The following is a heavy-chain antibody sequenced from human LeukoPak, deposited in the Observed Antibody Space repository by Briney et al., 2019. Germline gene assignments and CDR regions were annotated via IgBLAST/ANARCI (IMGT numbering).Heavy chain of an antibody. CDR3: AKRYGSSGFNWFDH. CDR2: ISGDGDST. D-gene: IGHD6-19*01. V-gene: IGHV3-23*01. J-gene: IGHJ5*02. Sequence: PGGSLRLSCAASGFTFSNYALSWVRQAPGKGLEWVSTISGDGDSTYYAASVKGRFTISRDNSKNTMFLHMNSLRAEDTALYYCAKRYGSSGFNWFDHWGQGTLVTVSS. CDR1: GFTFSNYA.